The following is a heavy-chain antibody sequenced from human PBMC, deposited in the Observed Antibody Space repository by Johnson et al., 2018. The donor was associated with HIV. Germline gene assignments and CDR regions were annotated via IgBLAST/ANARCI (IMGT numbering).Heavy chain of an antibody. J-gene: IGHJ3*02. Sequence: VHLVESGGGLVKPGGSLRLSCAASGFTFNDYYMSWIRQAPGKGLAWVANITQDGREKYYVDSVKGRFTISRDNAKNSLYLQMNSLRAEDTAVYYCARDRGLWERNGAGAFDIWGQGTMVTVSS. CDR2: ITQDGREK. CDR1: GFTFNDYY. D-gene: IGHD1-26*01. V-gene: IGHV3-7*01. CDR3: ARDRGLWERNGAGAFDI.